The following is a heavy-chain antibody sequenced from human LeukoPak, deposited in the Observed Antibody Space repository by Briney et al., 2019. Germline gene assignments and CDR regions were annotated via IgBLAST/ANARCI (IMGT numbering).Heavy chain of an antibody. Sequence: ASVKVSCKASGYTFTSYDINWVRQATGQGLEWMGWMNPNSGNTGYAQKFQGRVTMTRNTSISTAYMELSSLRSEDTAVYYCARGDRTYYYGSGSYYNVDYWGQGTLVTVSP. CDR1: GYTFTSYD. J-gene: IGHJ4*02. CDR3: ARGDRTYYYGSGSYYNVDY. V-gene: IGHV1-8*01. D-gene: IGHD3-10*01. CDR2: MNPNSGNT.